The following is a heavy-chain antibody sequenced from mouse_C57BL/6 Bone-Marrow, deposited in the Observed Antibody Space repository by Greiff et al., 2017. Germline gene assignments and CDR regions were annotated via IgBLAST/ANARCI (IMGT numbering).Heavy chain of an antibody. CDR1: GYTFPSYW. V-gene: IGHV1-64*01. Sequence: VQLQQPGAELVKPGASVKLSCKASGYTFPSYWMHWVKQRPGQGLEWIGMIHPNSGSTNYNEKFKSKATLTVDKSSSTAYMQLSSLTSEDSAVYYCAREEYPYAMDYWGQGTSVTVSS. J-gene: IGHJ4*01. CDR3: AREEYPYAMDY. D-gene: IGHD5-1*01. CDR2: IHPNSGST.